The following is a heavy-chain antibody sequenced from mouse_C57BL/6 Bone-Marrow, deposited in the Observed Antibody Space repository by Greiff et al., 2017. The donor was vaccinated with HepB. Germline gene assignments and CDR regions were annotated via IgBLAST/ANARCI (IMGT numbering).Heavy chain of an antibody. J-gene: IGHJ2*01. CDR3: AIRDGYYFRFDY. V-gene: IGHV1-74*01. D-gene: IGHD2-3*01. Sequence: QVQLKQPGAELVKPGASVKVSCKASGYTFTSYWMHWVKQRPGQGLEWIGRIHPSDSDTNYNQKFKGKATLTVDKSSSTAYMQLSSLTSEDSAVYYCAIRDGYYFRFDYWGLGTTLTVSS. CDR1: GYTFTSYW. CDR2: IHPSDSDT.